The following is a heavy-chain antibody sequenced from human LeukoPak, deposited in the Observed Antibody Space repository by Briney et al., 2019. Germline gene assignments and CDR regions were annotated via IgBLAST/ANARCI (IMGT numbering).Heavy chain of an antibody. CDR2: ISSSSSTI. J-gene: IGHJ3*02. D-gene: IGHD1-26*01. CDR1: GFTFSSYS. Sequence: GGSLRLSCAASGFTFSSYSMNWVRQAPGKGLEWVSYISSSSSTIYYADSVKGRFTISRDNAKNSLYLQMNSLRAEDTAVYYCARDRGWELLMDAFDIWGQGTMVTVSS. V-gene: IGHV3-48*04. CDR3: ARDRGWELLMDAFDI.